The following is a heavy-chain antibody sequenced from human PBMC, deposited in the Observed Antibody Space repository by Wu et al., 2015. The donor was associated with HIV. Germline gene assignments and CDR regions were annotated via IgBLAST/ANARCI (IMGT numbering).Heavy chain of an antibody. CDR3: ARVGXLPSGYYFDY. J-gene: IGHJ4*02. CDR2: IIPLFGSA. V-gene: IGHV1-69*05. CDR1: GGTFSSFS. Sequence: QVHLVQSGAEVKKPGSSVKVSCKASGGTFSSFSVSWVRQAPGQGLEWMGGIIPLFGSAHSAQKFQDRVTVTTDDYMATVYMELNSLTSEDTAVYYCARVGXLPSGYYFDYWGQGTLVTVSS. D-gene: IGHD3-10*01.